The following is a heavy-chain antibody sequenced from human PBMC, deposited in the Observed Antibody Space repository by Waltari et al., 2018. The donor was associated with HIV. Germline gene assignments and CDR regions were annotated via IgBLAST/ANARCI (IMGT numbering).Heavy chain of an antibody. V-gene: IGHV3-23*01. CDR1: GFTFSDYA. CDR3: ARGDIEMATATVFDY. Sequence: EVQLLESGGGFVQPGGSLRLSCAASGFTFSDYAMTWVRQAPGKGWEWVARIGGRGASTYYADSVRGRFTISRDNSRNTLFLQLNSLRAEDTAAYYCARGDIEMATATVFDYWGQGTLVTVSS. J-gene: IGHJ4*02. CDR2: IGGRGAST. D-gene: IGHD2-15*01.